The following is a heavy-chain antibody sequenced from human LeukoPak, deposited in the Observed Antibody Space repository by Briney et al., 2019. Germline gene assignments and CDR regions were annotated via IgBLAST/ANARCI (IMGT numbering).Heavy chain of an antibody. D-gene: IGHD5-18*01. V-gene: IGHV3-30*03. J-gene: IGHJ6*03. CDR1: GFTFSYYG. Sequence: GGSLRLSCAASGFTFSYYGMHWVRQAPGKGLEWVAVISYDGSNKYYADSVKGRFTISRDNSKNTLYLQMNSLRAEDTAVYYCAREDRGYSYGREQNEPDYYYYYMDVWGKGTTVTVSS. CDR2: ISYDGSNK. CDR3: AREDRGYSYGREQNEPDYYYYYMDV.